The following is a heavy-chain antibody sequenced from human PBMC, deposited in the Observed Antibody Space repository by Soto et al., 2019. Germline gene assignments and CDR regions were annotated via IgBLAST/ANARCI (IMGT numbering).Heavy chain of an antibody. CDR3: AHTTSPRVLQH. V-gene: IGHV2-5*02. CDR1: GFSLSTSGMG. J-gene: IGHJ1*01. D-gene: IGHD3-16*01. Sequence: QITLKESGPTLVKPTQTLTLTCTFSGFSLSTSGMGVAWIRQPPGKALEWLALIYWDDDKPYSPSLRSRLSITKDTSKNQVVLTMTNMDPVDTATYYWAHTTSPRVLQHWGQGTLVTVSS. CDR2: IYWDDDK.